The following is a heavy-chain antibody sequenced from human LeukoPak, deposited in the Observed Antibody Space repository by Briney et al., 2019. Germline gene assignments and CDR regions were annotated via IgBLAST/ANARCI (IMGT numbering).Heavy chain of an antibody. CDR3: AREGTAGTNLNWFDP. Sequence: SETLTLTCTVSGGSISSYYWSWIRQPPGKGLEWIGYISYSGSTNFNPSLKSRVTISVDTSKNQFSLKLSSVTAADTAVYYCAREGTAGTNLNWFDPWGQGTLVTVSS. D-gene: IGHD1-1*01. J-gene: IGHJ5*02. CDR1: GGSISSYY. CDR2: ISYSGST. V-gene: IGHV4-59*01.